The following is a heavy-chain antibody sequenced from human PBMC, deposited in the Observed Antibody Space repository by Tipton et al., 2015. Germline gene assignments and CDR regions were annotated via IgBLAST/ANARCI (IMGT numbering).Heavy chain of an antibody. J-gene: IGHJ4*02. Sequence: GLVKPSESLSLTCNVSGGSVSSGNYYWSWIRQPPGKALEWIGYISYTDTTHYNPSLKSRVTISLDSSKNQFSLTLNSVTAADTAVYYCARGLLLWFGMTDYWGQGTLVTVSS. D-gene: IGHD3-10*01. CDR3: ARGLLLWFGMTDY. V-gene: IGHV4-61*01. CDR2: ISYTDTT. CDR1: GGSVSSGNYY.